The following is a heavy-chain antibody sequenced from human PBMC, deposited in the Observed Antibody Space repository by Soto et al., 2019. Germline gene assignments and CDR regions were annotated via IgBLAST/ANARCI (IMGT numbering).Heavy chain of an antibody. CDR1: GGSFSGYY. D-gene: IGHD2-2*01. CDR2: INHSGST. J-gene: IGHJ6*03. CDR3: ARVGIVVVPAAHHYYYMDV. Sequence: SETLSLTCAVYGGSFSGYYWSWIRQPPGKGLEWIGEINHSGSTNYNPSLKSRVTISVDTSKNQFSLKLSSVTAADTAVYYCARVGIVVVPAAHHYYYMDVWGKGTTVTVSS. V-gene: IGHV4-34*01.